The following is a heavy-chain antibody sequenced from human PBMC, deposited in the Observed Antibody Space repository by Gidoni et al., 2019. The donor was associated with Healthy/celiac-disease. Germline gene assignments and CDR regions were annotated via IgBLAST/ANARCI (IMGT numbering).Heavy chain of an antibody. Sequence: EVQLVESGGGLMQPGGALRLSCAASGFTVSGNYMSWFRPAPGKGLEWVSVIYSGGSTYYADSVKGRFTISRDSSNNTLFLQLNSLRAEDTAVYYCARLSSGYGDRAPFDYWGQGSLVTVSS. CDR2: IYSGGST. J-gene: IGHJ4*02. V-gene: IGHV3-53*01. CDR1: GFTVSGNY. D-gene: IGHD4-17*01. CDR3: ARLSSGYGDRAPFDY.